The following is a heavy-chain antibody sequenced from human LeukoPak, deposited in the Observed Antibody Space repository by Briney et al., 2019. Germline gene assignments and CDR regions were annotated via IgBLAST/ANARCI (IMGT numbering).Heavy chain of an antibody. CDR3: ATTVVASPRQ. V-gene: IGHV3-66*01. CDR1: GFTVSSNY. CDR2: IYSGGST. J-gene: IGHJ4*02. D-gene: IGHD4-11*01. Sequence: GGSLRLSCAASGFTVSSNYMSWVRQAPGKGLEWVSVIYSGGSTYYADSVKGRFTISRDNAKNTVFLQMNSLRSEDTAVYYCATTVVASPRQWGQGTLVTVSS.